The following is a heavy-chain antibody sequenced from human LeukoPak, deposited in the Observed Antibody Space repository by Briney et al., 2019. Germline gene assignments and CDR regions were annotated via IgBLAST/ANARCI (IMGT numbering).Heavy chain of an antibody. V-gene: IGHV3-74*01. CDR3: ARVKPNRRDGYTSGVENAFDI. CDR1: GFTFSSYW. CDR2: INGDGSST. D-gene: IGHD5-24*01. Sequence: QPGGSLRLSCAASGFTFSSYWMHWVRQAPGKGLVWVSRINGDGSSTSSADSVKGRFSISRDNAKNTLYLQVNSLRAEDTAVYYCARVKPNRRDGYTSGVENAFDIWGQGTMVTVSS. J-gene: IGHJ3*02.